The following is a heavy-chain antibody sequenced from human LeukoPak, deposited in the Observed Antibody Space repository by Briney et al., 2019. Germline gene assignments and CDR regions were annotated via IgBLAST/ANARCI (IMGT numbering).Heavy chain of an antibody. D-gene: IGHD6-13*01. J-gene: IGHJ4*02. CDR1: GFTFSSYA. CDR3: ARVQGWSSSWYRYFDY. Sequence: PGGSLRLSCAASGFTFSSYAMHWVRQAPGKGLEWVAVISYDGSNKYYADSVKGRFTISRDNSKNTLYLQMNSLRAEDTAVYHCARVQGWSSSWYRYFDYWGQGTLVSVSS. V-gene: IGHV3-30*04. CDR2: ISYDGSNK.